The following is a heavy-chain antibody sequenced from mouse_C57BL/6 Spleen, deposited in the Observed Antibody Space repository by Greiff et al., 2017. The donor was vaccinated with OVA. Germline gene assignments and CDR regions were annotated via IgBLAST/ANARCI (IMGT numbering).Heavy chain of an antibody. Sequence: VKLMESGAELMKPGASVKLSCKATGYTFTGYWIEWVKQRPGHGLEWIGEILPGSGSTNYNEKFKGKATFTADTSSNTAYMQLSSLTTEDSAIYYCAREDTTVVDGVYFDYWGQGTTLTVSS. D-gene: IGHD1-1*01. J-gene: IGHJ2*01. V-gene: IGHV1-9*01. CDR3: AREDTTVVDGVYFDY. CDR2: ILPGSGST. CDR1: GYTFTGYW.